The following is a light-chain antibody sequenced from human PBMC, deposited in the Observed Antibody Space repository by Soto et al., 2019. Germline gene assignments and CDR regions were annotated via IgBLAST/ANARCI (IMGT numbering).Light chain of an antibody. CDR2: GAS. Sequence: EIVMTQSPATLSVSPGERGTLSCRASQSVSSNLAWYQQQPGQAPRLLIYGASTRATGIPARFSGSRSGTEFTITISSLQYEDFAVYSCQQYNNWPWTFGQGTKVEIK. CDR3: QQYNNWPWT. J-gene: IGKJ1*01. V-gene: IGKV3-15*01. CDR1: QSVSSN.